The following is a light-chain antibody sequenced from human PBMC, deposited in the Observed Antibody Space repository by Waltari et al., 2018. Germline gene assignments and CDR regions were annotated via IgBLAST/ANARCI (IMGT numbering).Light chain of an antibody. J-gene: IGLJ3*02. CDR1: SSNIGSNY. V-gene: IGLV1-47*01. CDR2: RNN. CDR3: AAWDDSLSGGSWV. Sequence: QSVLTQPPSASGTPGQRVTISCSGSSSNIGSNYVYWYQQLPGTAPKLLIYRNNQRPSGVPDRFSGSKSGTSASLAISGLRSEDEADYYCAAWDDSLSGGSWVFGGGTKLTVL.